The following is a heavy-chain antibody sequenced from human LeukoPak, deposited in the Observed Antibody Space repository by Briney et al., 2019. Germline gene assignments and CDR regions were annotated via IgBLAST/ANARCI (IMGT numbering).Heavy chain of an antibody. CDR1: GGSISNYY. CDR2: IYTSGST. CDR3: AREDYYGTNFDY. J-gene: IGHJ4*02. V-gene: IGHV4-4*07. D-gene: IGHD3-10*01. Sequence: SETLSLTCTVSGGSISNYYWTWIRQPAGKGLEWIGRIYTSGSTNYNPSLKSRVTMSVDTSKNQFSLKLSSVTAADTAAYYCAREDYYGTNFDYWGQGTLVTVSS.